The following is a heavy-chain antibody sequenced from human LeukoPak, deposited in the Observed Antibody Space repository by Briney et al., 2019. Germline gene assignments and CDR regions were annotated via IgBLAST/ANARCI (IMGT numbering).Heavy chain of an antibody. J-gene: IGHJ4*02. D-gene: IGHD6-13*01. Sequence: SETLSLTCTVSGGSISSYYWSWIRQPPGKGLEWIGTIFRIGSSYFNPSLKSRVTISVDTSKNQFSLKLSSVTAADTALYYCARVIDVAAAGYFDSWGQGTQVTVSS. V-gene: IGHV4-59*08. CDR2: IFRIGSS. CDR1: GGSISSYY. CDR3: ARVIDVAAAGYFDS.